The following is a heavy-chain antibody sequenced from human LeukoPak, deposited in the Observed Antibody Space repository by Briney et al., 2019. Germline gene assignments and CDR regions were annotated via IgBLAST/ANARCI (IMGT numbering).Heavy chain of an antibody. CDR3: ARSRGGDIVVVPAATEDY. D-gene: IGHD2-2*01. V-gene: IGHV3-30-3*01. Sequence: GGSLRLSCAASGFTFSSYAMHWVRQAPGKGLEWVAVISYDGSNKYYADSVKGRFTISRDNSKNTLYLQMNSLRAEDTAVYYCARSRGGDIVVVPAATEDYWGQGTLVTVSS. CDR1: GFTFSSYA. J-gene: IGHJ4*02. CDR2: ISYDGSNK.